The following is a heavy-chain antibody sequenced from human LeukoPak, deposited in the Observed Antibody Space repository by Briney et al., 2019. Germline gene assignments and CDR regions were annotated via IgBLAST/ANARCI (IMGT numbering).Heavy chain of an antibody. CDR3: AKDSLGYCSSTSCLVPFDY. D-gene: IGHD2-2*01. CDR1: GFTFSTYG. V-gene: IGHV3-30*18. CDR2: VSHDGSRK. Sequence: GGSLRLSCSASGFTFSTYGINWVRQAPGQGLEWVAVVSHDGSRKYYADSVKGRFTISRDNSKNTLYLQLNSLRVEDTSVYYCAKDSLGYCSSTSCLVPFDYWGQGTLVTVSS. J-gene: IGHJ4*02.